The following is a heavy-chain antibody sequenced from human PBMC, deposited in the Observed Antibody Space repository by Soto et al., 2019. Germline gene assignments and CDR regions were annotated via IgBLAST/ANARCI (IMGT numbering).Heavy chain of an antibody. CDR2: LYYCANT. J-gene: IGHJ4*02. D-gene: IGHD2-15*01. Sequence: QLHLQESGPGLVKPSETLSLTCAVSGSSLSSSDYFWAWFRQPPGKGLDCIGSLYYCANTHYNPSLKSRAAISVDTSKNQFSLWLAFVAAADTAAYYCAGLAVGAANHSDFDRWGQGVLVTVSS. V-gene: IGHV4-39*01. CDR1: GSSLSSSDYF. CDR3: AGLAVGAANHSDFDR.